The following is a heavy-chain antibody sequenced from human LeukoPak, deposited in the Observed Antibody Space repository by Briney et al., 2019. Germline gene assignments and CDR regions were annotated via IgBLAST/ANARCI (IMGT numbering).Heavy chain of an antibody. CDR3: ASTITVTTDY. V-gene: IGHV4-4*02. Sequence: SGTLSLTCAVSGGSISSNNWWSWVRQPPGKGLEWIGEIFHSGGTYYNPSLKSRVTISVDTSKNQFSLKLTSVAAADTAVYYCASTITVTTDYWGQGTLVTVSS. D-gene: IGHD4-17*01. CDR2: IFHSGGT. CDR1: GGSISSNNW. J-gene: IGHJ4*02.